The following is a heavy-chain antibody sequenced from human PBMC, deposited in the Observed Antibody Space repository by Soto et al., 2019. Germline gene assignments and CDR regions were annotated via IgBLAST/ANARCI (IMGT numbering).Heavy chain of an antibody. Sequence: ASVKVSCKASGYTFTSYAMHWVRQAPGQRLEWMGWINAGNGNTKYSQKFQGRVTITRDTSASTAYMELSSLRSEDTAVYYCARDRGSGERFLEWLRTTPNWFDPWGQGTLVTVSS. J-gene: IGHJ5*02. CDR1: GYTFTSYA. D-gene: IGHD3-3*01. CDR3: ARDRGSGERFLEWLRTTPNWFDP. V-gene: IGHV1-3*01. CDR2: INAGNGNT.